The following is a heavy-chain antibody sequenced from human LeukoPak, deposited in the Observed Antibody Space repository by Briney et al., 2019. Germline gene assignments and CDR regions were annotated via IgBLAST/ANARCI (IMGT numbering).Heavy chain of an antibody. J-gene: IGHJ3*02. CDR1: GYSISSGYY. CDR2: IYHSGST. CDR3: AKLAPRGGFDI. V-gene: IGHV4-38-2*01. D-gene: IGHD3-3*02. Sequence: PSETLPLTCAVSGYSISSGYYWGWIRQPPGKGLEWIGSIYHSGSTYYNPSLKSRVTISVDTSKNQFSLKLSSVTAADTAVYYCAKLAPRGGFDIWGQGTMVTVSS.